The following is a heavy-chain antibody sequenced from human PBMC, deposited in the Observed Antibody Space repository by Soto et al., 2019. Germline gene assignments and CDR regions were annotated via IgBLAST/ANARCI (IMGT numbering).Heavy chain of an antibody. CDR1: GGSVSSGSYY. J-gene: IGHJ4*02. CDR3: AKPRGYGGNFVYYFDY. V-gene: IGHV4-61*01. CDR2: IYHSGST. D-gene: IGHD3-10*01. Sequence: SGTLSLTCTVSGGSVSSGSYYWSWIRQPPGKGLEWIGYIYHSGSTNYNPSLKSRVTISVDKSKNQFSLKLSSVTAADTAVYYCAKPRGYGGNFVYYFDYWGQGTLVTVSS.